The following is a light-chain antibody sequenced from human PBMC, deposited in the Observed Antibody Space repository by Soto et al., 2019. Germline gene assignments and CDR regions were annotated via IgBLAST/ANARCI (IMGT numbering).Light chain of an antibody. CDR3: QQYNSYSYT. CDR1: QSISSY. V-gene: IGKV1-5*03. J-gene: IGKJ2*01. CDR2: KAS. Sequence: DIQMTQSPSTLSASVGDRVTIACRASQSISSYLAWYQQKPEKAPNLLIYKASNLASGVPSRFTGGGSGTAFTLTINSLQPDDSATYFCQQYNSYSYTFGQGTKLEIK.